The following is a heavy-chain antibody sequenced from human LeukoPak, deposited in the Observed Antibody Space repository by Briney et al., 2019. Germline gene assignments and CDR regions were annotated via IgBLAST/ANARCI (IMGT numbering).Heavy chain of an antibody. CDR3: VRENNGEW. CDR1: GFTFSDSY. J-gene: IGHJ4*02. CDR2: ISGSGHDI. V-gene: IGHV3-11*06. D-gene: IGHD2-8*01. Sequence: PGGSLRLSCAASGFTFSDSYMTWVRQAPGKGVEWVAYISGSGHDINYSDSVKGRFTISRDNAKTSVYLQMDNLKAEDTAVYYCVRENNGEWWGQGTLVTVSS.